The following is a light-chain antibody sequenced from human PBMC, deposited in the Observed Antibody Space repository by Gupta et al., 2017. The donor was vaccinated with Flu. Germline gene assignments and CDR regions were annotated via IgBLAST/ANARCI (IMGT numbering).Light chain of an antibody. CDR1: QSISTN. CDR3: QQTYSSPWT. V-gene: IGKV1-39*01. CDR2: TSS. Sequence: PSSLSASVGDSVTISCRASQSISTNLCWYQQKPGKAPKRLISTSSNLQSGVPARFSGSGSGADFTLSIRRLQPEDLATYYSQQTYSSPWTFGQGTEVEL. J-gene: IGKJ1*01.